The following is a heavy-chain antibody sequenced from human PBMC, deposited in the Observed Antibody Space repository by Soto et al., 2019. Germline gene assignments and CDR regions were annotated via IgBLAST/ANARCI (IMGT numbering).Heavy chain of an antibody. Sequence: VGSLRLSCAASGFTFTRYSMNWVRQAPGKGLEWVSSISSTTNYIYYGDSMKGRFTISRDNAKNSLYLEMNSLRAEDTAVYYCARESEDLTSNFDYWGQGTLVTVS. J-gene: IGHJ4*02. CDR2: ISSTTNYI. CDR1: GFTFTRYS. CDR3: ARESEDLTSNFDY. V-gene: IGHV3-21*06.